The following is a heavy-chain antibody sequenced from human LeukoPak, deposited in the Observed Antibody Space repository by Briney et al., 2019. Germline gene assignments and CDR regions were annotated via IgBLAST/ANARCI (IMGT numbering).Heavy chain of an antibody. J-gene: IGHJ4*02. V-gene: IGHV4-34*01. Sequence: SETLSLTCAVYGGSFSGYYWSWIRQPPGKGLEWIEEINHSGSTNYNPSLKSRVTISVDTSKNQFSLKLSSVTAADTAVYYCAREGLAEGIVVVPAAIDYGGNAYFDYWGQGTLVTVSS. CDR2: INHSGST. CDR3: AREGLAEGIVVVPAAIDYGGNAYFDY. CDR1: GGSFSGYY. D-gene: IGHD2-2*01.